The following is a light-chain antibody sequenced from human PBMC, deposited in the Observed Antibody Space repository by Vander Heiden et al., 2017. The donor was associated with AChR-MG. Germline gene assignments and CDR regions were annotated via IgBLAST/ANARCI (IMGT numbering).Light chain of an antibody. J-gene: IGKJ2*01. Sequence: EVVLTQSPATLSVSPGERATLSCRASQSVRSNLAWYQQKPGRSPRLLIYAASDRATGIPGRFSGSGSGTEFTLTISSLQSEDFAVYYCQQYNNWPRTFGQGTNLEI. CDR2: AAS. V-gene: IGKV3-15*01. CDR1: QSVRSN. CDR3: QQYNNWPRT.